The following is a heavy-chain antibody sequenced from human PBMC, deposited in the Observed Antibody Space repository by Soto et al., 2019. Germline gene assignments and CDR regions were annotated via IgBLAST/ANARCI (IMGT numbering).Heavy chain of an antibody. J-gene: IGHJ5*02. V-gene: IGHV3-30-3*01. CDR3: ARLPLA. CDR2: ISYNTNNK. CDR1: GFTFSSYP. Sequence: QVQLLESGGDLVQPGRSLRLSCAASGFTFSSYPMHWVRQAPGKGLEWVAFISYNTNNKQYADSVRGRFTISRDNGKKTVYLQMSSLRPEDTAVYYCARLPLAWGQGTLFTVSS.